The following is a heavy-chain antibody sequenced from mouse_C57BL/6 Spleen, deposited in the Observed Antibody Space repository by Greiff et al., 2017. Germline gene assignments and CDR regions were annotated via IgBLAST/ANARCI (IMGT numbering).Heavy chain of an antibody. J-gene: IGHJ4*01. CDR1: GYTFTSYW. D-gene: IGHD2-4*01. CDR2: INPSNGGT. Sequence: QVQLQQPATALFPPFPSFTLSFNSSGYTFTSYWLHWVKQRPGQGLEWIGNINPSNGGTNYNEKFKSKATLTVDKSSSTAYMQLSSLTSEDSAVYYCARDSDYDSYYYAMDYWGQGTSVTVSS. CDR3: ARDSDYDSYYYAMDY. V-gene: IGHV1-53*01.